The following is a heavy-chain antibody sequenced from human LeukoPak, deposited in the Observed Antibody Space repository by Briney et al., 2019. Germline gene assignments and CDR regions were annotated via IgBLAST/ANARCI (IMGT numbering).Heavy chain of an antibody. CDR2: IRYDGSNK. Sequence: SGGSLRLSCAASGFTFSSYGMHWFRQAPGKGLEWVAFIRYDGSNKYYADSVKGRFTISRDNAKNSLYLQMNSLRAEDTAVYYCARGGPSYAQWHFDLWGRGTLVTVSS. D-gene: IGHD2/OR15-2a*01. V-gene: IGHV3-30*02. CDR3: ARGGPSYAQWHFDL. J-gene: IGHJ2*01. CDR1: GFTFSSYG.